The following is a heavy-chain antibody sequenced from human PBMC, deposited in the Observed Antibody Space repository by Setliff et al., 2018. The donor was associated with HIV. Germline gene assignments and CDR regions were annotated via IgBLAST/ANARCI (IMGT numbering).Heavy chain of an antibody. CDR3: VIFSYSSG. V-gene: IGHV3-74*01. CDR1: GFTFSRFW. CDR2: INNDTTTT. Sequence: LKISCAASGFTFSRFWMHWVRQAPGQGLVWVSGINNDTTTTTYADSVKGRFSISRDNAKNTLYLEMNGLRGEDTAVYYCVIFSYSSGWGQGTQVTVSS. D-gene: IGHD1-26*01. J-gene: IGHJ4*02.